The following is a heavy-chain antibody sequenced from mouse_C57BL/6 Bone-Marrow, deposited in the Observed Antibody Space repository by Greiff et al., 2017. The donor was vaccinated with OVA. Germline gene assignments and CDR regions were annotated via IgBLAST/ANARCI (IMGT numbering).Heavy chain of an antibody. CDR3: ARRYDFYWYFDV. CDR1: GYTFTSYG. CDR2: IYPRSGNT. J-gene: IGHJ1*03. D-gene: IGHD2-4*01. Sequence: QVQLQQSGAELARPGASVKLSCKASGYTFTSYGISWVKQRTGQGLEWIGEIYPRSGNTYYNEKFKGKATLTVDKSSSTAYMQLSSLTSEDSAVYYCARRYDFYWYFDVWGTGTTVTVSS. V-gene: IGHV1-81*01.